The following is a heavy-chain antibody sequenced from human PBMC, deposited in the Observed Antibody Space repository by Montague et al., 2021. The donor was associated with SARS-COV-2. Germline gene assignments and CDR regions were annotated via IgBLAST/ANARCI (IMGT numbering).Heavy chain of an antibody. D-gene: IGHD2-2*01. CDR3: ARDKAECIVVVPAVALAYGMDV. V-gene: IGHV4-39*07. Sequence: SETLSLTCTVSGGSISSSSYYWGWIRQPPGKGLEWIGSIYYSGSTYYNPSLKSRVTISVDTSKNQFSLKLSSVTAADTAVYYCARDKAECIVVVPAVALAYGMDVWGQGTTVTVSS. CDR2: IYYSGST. J-gene: IGHJ6*02. CDR1: GGSISSSSYY.